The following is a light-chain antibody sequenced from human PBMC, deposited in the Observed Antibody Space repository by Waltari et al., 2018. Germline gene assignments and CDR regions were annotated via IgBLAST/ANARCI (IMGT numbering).Light chain of an antibody. V-gene: IGLV4-69*01. CDR1: SGHSSNI. J-gene: IGLJ3*02. CDR2: VNSDGSH. Sequence: QLVLTQSPSASASLGASVKLTCTLSSGHSSNIIAWHQQQPEKGPRYLMKVNSDGSHSKGDEIPDRFSGSSSVAERYLTISSLQSEDEADYYCQTGGHGTWVFGGGTKLTVL. CDR3: QTGGHGTWV.